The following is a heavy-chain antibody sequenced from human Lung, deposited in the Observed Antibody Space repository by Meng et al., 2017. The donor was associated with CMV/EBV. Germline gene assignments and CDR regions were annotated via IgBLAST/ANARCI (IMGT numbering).Heavy chain of an antibody. D-gene: IGHD1-26*01. J-gene: IGHJ4*02. CDR1: GVSISTDNW. CDR3: AKEWLDATTGQFDY. V-gene: IGHV4-4*02. CDR2: IYRSGST. Sequence: SGVSISTDNWWSWVRQPPGKGLEWIGEIYRSGSTNYSPSLKSRVTISIDRSKNQFSLRLTYVTAADTAVYYCAKEWLDATTGQFDYWGQGTLVTVSS.